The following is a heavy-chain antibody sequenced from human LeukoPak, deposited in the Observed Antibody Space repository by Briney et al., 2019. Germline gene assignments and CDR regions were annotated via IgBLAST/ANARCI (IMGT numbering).Heavy chain of an antibody. CDR3: ARDASGYGDSLDAFDI. CDR1: GYSFTSYW. CDR2: IYPGDSDT. Sequence: GESLKISCKGSGYSFTSYWIGWVRQMPGKGLEWMGIIYPGDSDTRCSPSFQGQVTISADKSISTAYLQWSSLKASDTAMYYCARDASGYGDSLDAFDIWGQGTMVTVSS. V-gene: IGHV5-51*01. J-gene: IGHJ3*02. D-gene: IGHD4-17*01.